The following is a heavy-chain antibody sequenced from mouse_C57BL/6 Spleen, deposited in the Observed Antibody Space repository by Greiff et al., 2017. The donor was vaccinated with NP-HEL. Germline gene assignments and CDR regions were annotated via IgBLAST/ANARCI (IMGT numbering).Heavy chain of an antibody. Sequence: EVKVVESEGGLVQPGSSMKLSCTASGFTFSDYYMAWVRQVPEKGLEWVANINYDGSSTYYLDSLKSRFIISRDNAKNILYLQMSSLKSEDTATYYCARGASYYYGSSYGYFDVWGTGTTVTVSS. CDR2: INYDGSST. D-gene: IGHD1-1*01. J-gene: IGHJ1*03. V-gene: IGHV5-16*01. CDR1: GFTFSDYY. CDR3: ARGASYYYGSSYGYFDV.